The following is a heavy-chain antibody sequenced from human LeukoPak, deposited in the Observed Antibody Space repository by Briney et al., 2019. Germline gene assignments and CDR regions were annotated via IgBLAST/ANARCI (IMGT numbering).Heavy chain of an antibody. CDR3: ATRRYCSSTSCYEDYSNYLPFDY. D-gene: IGHD2-2*01. CDR1: GYTLTELS. Sequence: GASVKVSCKVSGYTLTELSMHWVRQAPVKGLEWMGGYDPEDGETIYAQKFQGRVTMTEDTSTDTAYMELSSLRSEDTAVYYCATRRYCSSTSCYEDYSNYLPFDYWGQGTLVTVSS. J-gene: IGHJ4*02. V-gene: IGHV1-24*01. CDR2: YDPEDGET.